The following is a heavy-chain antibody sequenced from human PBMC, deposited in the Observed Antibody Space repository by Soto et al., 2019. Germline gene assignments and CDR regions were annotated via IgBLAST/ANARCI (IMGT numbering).Heavy chain of an antibody. Sequence: QMPVVQSGPEVKNPGTSVKVSCKTSGCTFSNSAIQWVRQAPGERLEWVGWIIVGSGRTNYAQKLQPRVTITRDLSTAAAYMELSYMRADDTAVYYCAAEIYSNGDCCHFDYWGKGARFTVSS. V-gene: IGHV1-58*02. CDR2: IIVGSGRT. D-gene: IGHD2-21*02. J-gene: IGHJ4*02. CDR1: GCTFSNSA. CDR3: AAEIYSNGDCCHFDY.